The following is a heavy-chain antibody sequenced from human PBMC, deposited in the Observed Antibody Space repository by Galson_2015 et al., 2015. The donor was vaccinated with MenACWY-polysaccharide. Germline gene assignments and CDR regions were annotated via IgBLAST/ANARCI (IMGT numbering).Heavy chain of an antibody. J-gene: IGHJ6*02. CDR1: GFTFSSYA. D-gene: IGHD5-18*01. Sequence: SLRLSCAASGFTFSSYAMTWVRQAPGKGLEWVSTISASGRSTFYADSVKGRFTISRGNSKDTLYLQLNSLRAEDTSVYYCAKVHSYAYVNFYYGLDVWGQGTTVTVSS. CDR2: ISASGRST. CDR3: AKVHSYAYVNFYYGLDV. V-gene: IGHV3-23*01.